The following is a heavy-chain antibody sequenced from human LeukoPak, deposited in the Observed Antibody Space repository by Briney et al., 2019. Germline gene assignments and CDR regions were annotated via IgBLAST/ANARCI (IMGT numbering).Heavy chain of an antibody. J-gene: IGHJ4*02. CDR1: GFTFSDYY. D-gene: IGHD3-22*01. CDR3: AKEKKYYYDSTGYPGYDY. Sequence: GGSLGLSCAASGFTFSDYYMSWIRQAPGKGLEWVSYISSSGSTIYYADSVKGRLTISRDNSKNTLYLQMSSLRAEDTAVYYCAKEKKYYYDSTGYPGYDYWGQGTLVTVSS. CDR2: ISSSGSTI. V-gene: IGHV3-11*04.